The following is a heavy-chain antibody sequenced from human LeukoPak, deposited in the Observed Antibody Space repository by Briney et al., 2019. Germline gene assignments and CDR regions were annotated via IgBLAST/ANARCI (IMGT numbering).Heavy chain of an antibody. CDR2: ISAYNGNT. J-gene: IGHJ4*02. V-gene: IGHV1-18*01. Sequence: ASVKVSCKASGYTFTSYCISWVRQAPGQGLEWMGWISAYNGNTNYAQKLQGRVTMTTATPTSTAYMELRSLRSDDTAVYYCARNSGQLRYFDWLPTPPVFDYWGQGNLVTVSS. CDR3: ARNSGQLRYFDWLPTPPVFDY. CDR1: GYTFTSYC. D-gene: IGHD3-9*01.